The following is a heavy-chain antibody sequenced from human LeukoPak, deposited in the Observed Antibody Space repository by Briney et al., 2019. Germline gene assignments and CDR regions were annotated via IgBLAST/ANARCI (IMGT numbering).Heavy chain of an antibody. D-gene: IGHD3-3*01. J-gene: IGHJ4*02. CDR1: GFTFSSYW. V-gene: IGHV3-7*04. CDR2: IKQDGSEK. Sequence: PGGSLRLSCAASGFTFSSYWMSWVRQAPGKGLEWVANIKQDGSEKYYVDSVKGRFTISRDNAKNSLYLQMNSLRAEDTAVYYCARAYYDFWSGYSYYFDYWGQGTLVIVSS. CDR3: ARAYYDFWSGYSYYFDY.